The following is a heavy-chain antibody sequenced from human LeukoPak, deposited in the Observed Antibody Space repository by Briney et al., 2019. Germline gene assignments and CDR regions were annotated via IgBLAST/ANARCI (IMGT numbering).Heavy chain of an antibody. V-gene: IGHV1-46*01. CDR2: INPSGGST. Sequence: ASVKVSCKASGYTFANYYIHLVRQAPGQGREWMGLINPSGGSTNYAQKCQGRVTMTRDTATSTVYMELSSLRSEDTAVYYCARGPRITLVRGGQWYHYMDVWGKGTTVTISS. D-gene: IGHD3-10*01. J-gene: IGHJ6*03. CDR1: GYTFANYY. CDR3: ARGPRITLVRGGQWYHYMDV.